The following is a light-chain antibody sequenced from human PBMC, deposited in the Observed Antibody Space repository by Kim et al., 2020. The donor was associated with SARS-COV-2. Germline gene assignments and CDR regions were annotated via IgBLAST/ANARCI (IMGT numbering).Light chain of an antibody. J-gene: IGKJ1*01. Sequence: DIQVTQSPSSVSASIGDRVTITCRASQGIGNWLAWYQQKPGKAPKFLIYSASSLRSGVPSRFSGSGSGTDFTLTIHSLQPEDFATYYCQQNTSFPWTVGQGTKVDIK. V-gene: IGKV1-12*01. CDR1: QGIGNW. CDR3: QQNTSFPWT. CDR2: SAS.